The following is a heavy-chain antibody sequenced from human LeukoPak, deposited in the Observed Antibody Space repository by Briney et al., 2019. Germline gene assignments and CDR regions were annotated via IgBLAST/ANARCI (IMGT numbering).Heavy chain of an antibody. J-gene: IGHJ4*02. CDR2: INGDGTVT. Sequence: GGSLRLSCAVSGFTFGNYWMHCVRHAPGEGLGWVSRINGDGTVTFYADSVKGRFTISRNNAKNTRSLQMNSLRAEDTAVYYCPPGGGRGTRVSVSS. CDR1: GFTFGNYW. D-gene: IGHD3-10*01. CDR3: PPG. V-gene: IGHV3-74*01.